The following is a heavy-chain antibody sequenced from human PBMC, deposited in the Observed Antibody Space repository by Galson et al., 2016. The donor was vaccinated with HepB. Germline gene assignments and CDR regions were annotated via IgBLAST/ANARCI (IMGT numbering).Heavy chain of an antibody. CDR3: ARPTPYYYDSSGYSDAFHV. CDR1: GFAFMFYA. V-gene: IGHV3-30*03. CDR2: ISSDENNK. D-gene: IGHD3-22*01. Sequence: SLRLSCAASGFAFMFYAMNWVRQAPGKGLEWVALISSDENNKFYVDSVKGRFTISRDNSQSTLFLQMNSLTLEDTAVYYCARPTPYYYDSSGYSDAFHVWGQGTMVTVSS. J-gene: IGHJ3*01.